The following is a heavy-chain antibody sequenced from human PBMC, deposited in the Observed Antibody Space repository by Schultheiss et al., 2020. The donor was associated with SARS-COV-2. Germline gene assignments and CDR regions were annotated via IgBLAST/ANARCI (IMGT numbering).Heavy chain of an antibody. D-gene: IGHD2-2*02. CDR2: ISSSGSTI. J-gene: IGHJ6*02. CDR3: ARDLCSTSCYRWGYYYGMDV. CDR1: GFTFSDYY. V-gene: IGHV3-11*04. Sequence: GGSLRLSCAASGFTFSDYYMSWIRQAPGKGLEWVSYISSSGSTIYYADSVKGRFTISRDNAKNSLYLQMNSLRAEDTAVYYCARDLCSTSCYRWGYYYGMDVWGQGTTVTVSS.